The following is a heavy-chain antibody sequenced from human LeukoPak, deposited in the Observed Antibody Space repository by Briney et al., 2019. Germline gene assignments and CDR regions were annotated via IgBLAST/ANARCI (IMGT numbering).Heavy chain of an antibody. V-gene: IGHV3-30*01. D-gene: IGHD4-17*01. CDR1: GFTFSSYA. CDR3: ASAMTTVTSYYYYYMDV. CDR2: ISYDGSNK. Sequence: PGRSLRLSCAASGFTFSSYAMHWVRQAPGKGLEWVAVISYDGSNKYYADSVKGRFTISRDNSKNTLYLQMNSLRAEDTAVYYCASAMTTVTSYYYYYMDVWGKGTTVTVSS. J-gene: IGHJ6*03.